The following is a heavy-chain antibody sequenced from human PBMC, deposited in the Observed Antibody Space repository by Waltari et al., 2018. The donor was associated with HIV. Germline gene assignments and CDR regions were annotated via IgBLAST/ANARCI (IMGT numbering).Heavy chain of an antibody. CDR1: GGSLSNYY. Sequence: QVQLQESGPGLVKPSDTLSLVCTVSGGSLSNYYWSWIRQSPGKGLEWIGFISYSGDTNYSPSLKSRVTISLDTSRTQFSLRLSSVTAADTAMYYCARDPGHDSSGYFCSDAFDIWGRGTMVTVSS. D-gene: IGHD3-22*01. CDR2: ISYSGDT. CDR3: ARDPGHDSSGYFCSDAFDI. V-gene: IGHV4-59*12. J-gene: IGHJ3*02.